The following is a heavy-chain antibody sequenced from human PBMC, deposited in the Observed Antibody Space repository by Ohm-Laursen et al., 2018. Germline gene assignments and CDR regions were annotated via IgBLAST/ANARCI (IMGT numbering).Heavy chain of an antibody. V-gene: IGHV3-48*03. CDR3: ARGIAVAGPLDY. J-gene: IGHJ4*02. D-gene: IGHD6-19*01. CDR2: ISSSGSTI. CDR1: GFTFSSYE. Sequence: SLRLSCSASGFTFSSYEMNWVRQAPGTGLEWVSYISSSGSTIYYADSVKGRFTISRDNAKNSLYLQMNSLRAEDTAVYYCARGIAVAGPLDYWGQGTLVTVSS.